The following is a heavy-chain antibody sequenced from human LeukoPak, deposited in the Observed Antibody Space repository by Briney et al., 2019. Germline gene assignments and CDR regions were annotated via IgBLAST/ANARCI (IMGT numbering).Heavy chain of an antibody. Sequence: SETLSLTCTVSGGSISSYYWNWIRQPAGKGLVWIGRFYTSGSTNYNPSLKSRVTMSLDTSKNQFSLTLSSVTAADTAVYYCASQEAMGIYSFDYWGQGTLVTVSS. CDR3: ASQEAMGIYSFDY. V-gene: IGHV4-4*07. D-gene: IGHD5-18*01. CDR1: GGSISSYY. CDR2: FYTSGST. J-gene: IGHJ4*02.